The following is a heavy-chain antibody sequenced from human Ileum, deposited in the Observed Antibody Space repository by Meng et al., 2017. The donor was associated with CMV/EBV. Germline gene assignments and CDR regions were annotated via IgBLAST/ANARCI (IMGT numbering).Heavy chain of an antibody. CDR3: ARDLLNGGGNYYTY. D-gene: IGHD1-26*01. Sequence: SGYTYRSYSVTWERQARGKGLEWVSSISSSSSYIYYADSVKGRFTISRDNAKNSLYLQMNSLRAEDTAVYYCARDLLNGGGNYYTYWGQGTLVTVSS. CDR1: GYTYRSYS. CDR2: ISSSSSYI. V-gene: IGHV3-21*01. J-gene: IGHJ4*02.